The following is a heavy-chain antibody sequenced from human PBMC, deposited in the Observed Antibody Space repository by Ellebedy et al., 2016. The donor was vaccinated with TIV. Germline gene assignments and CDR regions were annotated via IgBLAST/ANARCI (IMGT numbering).Heavy chain of an antibody. CDR2: LHSGGTT. V-gene: IGHV3-53*01. Sequence: GGSLRLXXAASGFTISNSYMSWVRQAPGKGLEWVAILHSGGTTFYADSVKGRFTISRDSSKNTLYLQMNSLRVEDTAVYYCARAPTVTSVFDCWGQGTLVTVSS. J-gene: IGHJ4*02. CDR1: GFTISNSY. CDR3: ARAPTVTSVFDC. D-gene: IGHD4-17*01.